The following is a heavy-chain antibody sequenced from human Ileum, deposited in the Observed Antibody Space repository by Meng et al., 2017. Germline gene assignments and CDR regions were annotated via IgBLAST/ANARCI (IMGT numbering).Heavy chain of an antibody. D-gene: IGHD6-13*01. CDR2: IYHSGST. CDR1: GYSISSGYY. V-gene: IGHV4-38-2*02. J-gene: IGHJ4*02. Sequence: SETLSLTCAVSGYSISSGYYWGWIRQPPGKGLEWIGSIYHSGSTYYNPSLKSRVTISGDTSKNQFSLKLSSVTAADTAVYYCARDLRGIAAAGIFDYWGQGTLVTVSS. CDR3: ARDLRGIAAAGIFDY.